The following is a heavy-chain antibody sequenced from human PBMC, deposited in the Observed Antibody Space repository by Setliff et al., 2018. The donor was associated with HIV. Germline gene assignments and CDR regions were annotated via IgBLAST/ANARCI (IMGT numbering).Heavy chain of an antibody. CDR3: AKRTFGSGRLDP. D-gene: IGHD3-16*01. V-gene: IGHV4-4*08. CDR2: IYTSGST. J-gene: IGHJ5*02. Sequence: KSSETLSLTCTVSGGSISSYSWSWIRQPPGKGLEWLGHIYTSGSTNYNPSLKSRVTISMAASKNQFSLNLNSVTATDTAVYYCAKRTFGSGRLDPWGQGTLVTVSS. CDR1: GGSISSYS.